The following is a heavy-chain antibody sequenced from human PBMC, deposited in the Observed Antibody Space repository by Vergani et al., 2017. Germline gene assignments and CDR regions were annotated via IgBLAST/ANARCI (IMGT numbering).Heavy chain of an antibody. CDR1: GGSISSYY. Sequence: QVQLQESGPGLVKPSETLSLTCTVSGGSISSYYWSWIRQPPGKGLEWIGYIYYSGSTNYNPSLKRRVTISVDTSKNQFSLKLSSVTAADTAVYYCARSRSPYYGGNDYWGQGTLVTVSS. V-gene: IGHV4-59*01. CDR3: ARSRSPYYGGNDY. CDR2: IYYSGST. D-gene: IGHD4-23*01. J-gene: IGHJ4*02.